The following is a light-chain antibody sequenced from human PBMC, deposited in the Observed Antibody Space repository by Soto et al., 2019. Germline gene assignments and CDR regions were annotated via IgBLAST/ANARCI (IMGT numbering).Light chain of an antibody. J-gene: IGLJ2*01. Sequence: QSALTQPASVSGTPGQSITLSCTGSSSDLGSYNLVSWYQQHPGKAPKLVIYEGTKRPSGVSDRFSGSRSGYTASLTISGLQAEHEADYYFCSYAGSRTVVFGGGTQLTVL. CDR2: EGT. CDR1: SSDLGSYNL. V-gene: IGLV2-23*01. CDR3: CSYAGSRTVV.